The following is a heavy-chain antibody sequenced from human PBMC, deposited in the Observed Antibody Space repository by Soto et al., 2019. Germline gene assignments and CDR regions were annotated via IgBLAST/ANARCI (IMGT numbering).Heavy chain of an antibody. Sequence: PSETLSLTCAVSSGSISSSNWWSWVRQPPGKGLEWIGEIYHSGSTNYNPSLKSRVTISVDKSKNQFSLKLSSVTAADTAVYYCARATMVRGVTFYYYYMDVWGKGTTVTVSS. CDR3: ARATMVRGVTFYYYYMDV. J-gene: IGHJ6*03. V-gene: IGHV4-4*02. CDR1: SGSISSSNW. D-gene: IGHD3-10*01. CDR2: IYHSGST.